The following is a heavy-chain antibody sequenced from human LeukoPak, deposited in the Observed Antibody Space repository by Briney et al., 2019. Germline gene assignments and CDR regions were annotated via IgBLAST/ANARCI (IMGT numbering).Heavy chain of an antibody. CDR3: ATHTYYYSSGSFAY. D-gene: IGHD3-10*01. V-gene: IGHV1-8*01. CDR2: MNPSSGIT. Sequence: ASVKASCKASGYTFTSYDINWVRQATGQGPEWMGWMNPSSGITGYAQRFQGRVSMTRDTSTNTAYLELSSLRSEDTAVYYCATHTYYYSSGSFAYWGQGTLVTVSS. CDR1: GYTFTSYD. J-gene: IGHJ4*02.